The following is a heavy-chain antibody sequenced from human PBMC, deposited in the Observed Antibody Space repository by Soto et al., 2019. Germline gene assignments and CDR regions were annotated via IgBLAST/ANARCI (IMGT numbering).Heavy chain of an antibody. V-gene: IGHV1-8*01. Sequence: QVQLVQSGAEVKKSGASMKVSCKASGYTFTSHAITWVRQATGQGLEWMRWMNPNSGNTGYAQKLQGRVTMTRNTSISTAYMELSTLRSEGTAVYYCARGDYGVYARVYYWGQGTLVTVSS. CDR3: ARGDYGVYARVYY. J-gene: IGHJ4*02. D-gene: IGHD4-17*01. CDR2: MNPNSGNT. CDR1: GYTFTSHA.